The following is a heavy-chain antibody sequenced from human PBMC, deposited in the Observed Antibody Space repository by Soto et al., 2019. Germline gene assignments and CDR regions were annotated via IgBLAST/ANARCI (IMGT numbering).Heavy chain of an antibody. CDR2: IYPGDSDT. Sequence: GESLKISCTGVGYSFTSYWIGWVRQMPGKGLEWMGIIYPGDSDTRYSPSFQGQVTISADKSITTAYLQWSSLKASDTAMYYCARLTDYSTLRYYGMDVWGQGTTVTVSS. V-gene: IGHV5-51*01. CDR3: ARLTDYSTLRYYGMDV. D-gene: IGHD2-15*01. CDR1: GYSFTSYW. J-gene: IGHJ6*02.